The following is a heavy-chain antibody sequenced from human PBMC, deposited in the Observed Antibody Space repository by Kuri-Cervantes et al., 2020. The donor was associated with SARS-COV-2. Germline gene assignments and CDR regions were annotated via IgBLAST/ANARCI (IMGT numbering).Heavy chain of an antibody. CDR1: GYSFTSYW. V-gene: IGHV5-51*01. J-gene: IGHJ5*02. Sequence: GESLKISCKGSGYSFTSYWIGWVRQMPGKGLEWMGLVYPRDSHATYSPSFQGQVTISVDKSIAAALLQWSSLKTSDTAMYYCVRQGGGNWLDPWGQGTPVTVSS. D-gene: IGHD3-16*01. CDR2: VYPRDSHA. CDR3: VRQGGGNWLDP.